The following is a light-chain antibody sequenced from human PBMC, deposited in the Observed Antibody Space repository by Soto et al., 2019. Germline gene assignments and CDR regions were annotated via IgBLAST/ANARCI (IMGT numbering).Light chain of an antibody. CDR2: DVT. V-gene: IGLV2-8*01. J-gene: IGLJ3*02. CDR1: SSDVGGYAY. CDR3: SSYAGSNFWV. Sequence: QSALTQPPSASGSPGQSVTISCTGTSSDVGGYAYVSWYQQHPGQAPKLMIYDVTKRPSGVPDRFSGSKSGNTASLTVSGRQAEDEADYYCSSYAGSNFWVFGGGTKLTVL.